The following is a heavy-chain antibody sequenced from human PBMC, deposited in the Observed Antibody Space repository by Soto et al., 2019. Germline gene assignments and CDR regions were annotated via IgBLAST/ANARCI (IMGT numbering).Heavy chain of an antibody. D-gene: IGHD6-13*01. CDR3: AGTIAAAGTNWFDP. Sequence: QVQLVQSGAEVKKPGASVKVSCKASGYTFTSYAMRWVRQAPGQRLEWMGWINAGNGNTKYSQKFQGRVTITRDTSASTAYMELSSLRSEDTAVYYCAGTIAAAGTNWFDPWGQGTLVTVSS. J-gene: IGHJ5*02. CDR1: GYTFTSYA. V-gene: IGHV1-3*01. CDR2: INAGNGNT.